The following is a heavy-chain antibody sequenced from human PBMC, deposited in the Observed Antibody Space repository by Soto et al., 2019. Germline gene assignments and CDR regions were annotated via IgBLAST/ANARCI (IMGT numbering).Heavy chain of an antibody. Sequence: GGSLRLSCAASGFTFSSYEMNWVRQAPGKGLEWVSYIRSSGSTIYYADSVKGRFTISRDNAKNSLYLQMNSLRAEDTAVYYCARNWRYFDYWGQGTLVTVSS. V-gene: IGHV3-48*03. CDR3: ARNWRYFDY. CDR1: GFTFSSYE. D-gene: IGHD1-1*01. J-gene: IGHJ4*02. CDR2: IRSSGSTI.